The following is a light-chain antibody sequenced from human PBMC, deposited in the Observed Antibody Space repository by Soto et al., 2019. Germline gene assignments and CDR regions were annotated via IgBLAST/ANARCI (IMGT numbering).Light chain of an antibody. Sequence: QSVLTQPPSASGTPGQRVTISCSGSSSNIGTNTVIWYQQLPGAAPKLLIYSDNQRPSGVPDRFSGSKSGTSASLAISGLQSEDEADYYCAAWDVSLVVFGGGTKVTGL. J-gene: IGLJ2*01. CDR1: SSNIGTNT. CDR2: SDN. CDR3: AAWDVSLVV. V-gene: IGLV1-44*01.